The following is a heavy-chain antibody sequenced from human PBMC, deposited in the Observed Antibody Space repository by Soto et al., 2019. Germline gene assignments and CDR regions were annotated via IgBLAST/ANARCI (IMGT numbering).Heavy chain of an antibody. V-gene: IGHV4-34*01. J-gene: IGHJ4*02. CDR1: GGSFSGYY. CDR3: ARGGAYYYGSGVRGAGPRVLKY. D-gene: IGHD3-10*01. Sequence: QVQLQQWGAGLLKPSETLSLTCAVYGGSFSGYYWSWIRQPPGKGLEWIGEINHSGSTNYNPSLKSRVTISVDTSKNQFSLKLSSVTAADTAVYYCARGGAYYYGSGVRGAGPRVLKYWGQGTLVTVSS. CDR2: INHSGST.